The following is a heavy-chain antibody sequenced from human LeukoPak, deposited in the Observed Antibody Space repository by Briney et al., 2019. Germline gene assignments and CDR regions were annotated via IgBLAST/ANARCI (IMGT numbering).Heavy chain of an antibody. J-gene: IGHJ4*02. CDR2: INWNGGST. Sequence: PGGSLRLSCAASGFTFDDYGMSWVRQAPGKGLEWVSGINWNGGSTGYADSVKGRFTISRDNAKNSLYLQMNSLRAEDTAVYYCARGPSITMVRGVIRGGGSTIDYWGQGTLVTVSS. CDR3: ARGPSITMVRGVIRGGGSTIDY. CDR1: GFTFDDYG. D-gene: IGHD3-10*01. V-gene: IGHV3-20*04.